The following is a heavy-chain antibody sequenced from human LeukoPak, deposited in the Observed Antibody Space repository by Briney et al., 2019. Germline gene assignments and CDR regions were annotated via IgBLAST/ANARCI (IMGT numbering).Heavy chain of an antibody. CDR2: IYYSGST. CDR1: GGSISSYY. Sequence: SETLSPTCTVSGGSISSYYWSWIRQPPGKGLEWIGYIYYSGSTNYNPSLKSRVTISVDTSKNQFSLKLSSVTAADTAVYYCARNSYYYDSSGYYEGAFDIWGQGTMVTVSS. CDR3: ARNSYYYDSSGYYEGAFDI. J-gene: IGHJ3*02. V-gene: IGHV4-59*01. D-gene: IGHD3-22*01.